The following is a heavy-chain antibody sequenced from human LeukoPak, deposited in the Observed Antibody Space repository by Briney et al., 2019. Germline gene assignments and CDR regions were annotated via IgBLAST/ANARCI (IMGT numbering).Heavy chain of an antibody. CDR2: IYSGGST. CDR3: ARHYDNLTGYSAYYYYYGMDV. D-gene: IGHD3-9*01. CDR1: GFTVSSNY. J-gene: IGHJ6*02. V-gene: IGHV3-53*04. Sequence: GGSLRLSCAASGFTVSSNYMSWVRQAPGKGLEWVSVIYSGGSTYYADSVKGRFTISRHNSKNTLYLQMNSLRAEDTAVYYCARHYDNLTGYSAYYYYYGMDVWGQGTTVTVS.